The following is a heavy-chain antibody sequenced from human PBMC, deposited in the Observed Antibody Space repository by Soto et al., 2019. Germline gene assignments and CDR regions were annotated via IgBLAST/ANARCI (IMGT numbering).Heavy chain of an antibody. Sequence: GGSLRLSCAASGFTFSSFGIHWVRQAPGTGLEWVAVMAYDGSNEYYADSVRGRFTISRDNSKSTVYLQMNSLRPEDTAVYYCAKNTVGLSRYYYYGMDVWRQGTTVTVSS. CDR2: MAYDGSNE. CDR1: GFTFSSFG. CDR3: AKNTVGLSRYYYYGMDV. J-gene: IGHJ6*02. D-gene: IGHD5-12*01. V-gene: IGHV3-30*18.